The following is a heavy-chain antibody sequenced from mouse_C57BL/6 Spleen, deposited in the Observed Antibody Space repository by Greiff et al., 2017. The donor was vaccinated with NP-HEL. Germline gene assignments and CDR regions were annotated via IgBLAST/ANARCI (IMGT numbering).Heavy chain of an antibody. D-gene: IGHD1-1*02. CDR1: GFTFSNYW. CDR2: IRLKSDNYAT. CDR3: TAIAGGRYYFDY. J-gene: IGHJ2*01. V-gene: IGHV6-3*01. Sequence: EVQGVESGGGLVQPGGSMKLSCVASGFTFSNYWMNWVRQSPEKGLEWVAQIRLKSDNYATHYAESVKGRFTISRDDSKSSVYLQMNNLRAEDTGIYYCTAIAGGRYYFDYWGQGTTLTVSS.